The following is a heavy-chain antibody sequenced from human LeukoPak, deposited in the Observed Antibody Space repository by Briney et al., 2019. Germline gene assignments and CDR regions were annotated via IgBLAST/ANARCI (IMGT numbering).Heavy chain of an antibody. Sequence: SETLSLTCTVSGGSISSYYWSWIRQPPGKGLEWIGSIYYSGSTYYNPSLKSRVTISVDTSKNQFSLKLSSVTAADTAVYYCARLPPYGDWGQGTLVTVSS. D-gene: IGHD4-17*01. J-gene: IGHJ4*02. CDR2: IYYSGST. V-gene: IGHV4-39*07. CDR3: ARLPPYGD. CDR1: GGSISSYY.